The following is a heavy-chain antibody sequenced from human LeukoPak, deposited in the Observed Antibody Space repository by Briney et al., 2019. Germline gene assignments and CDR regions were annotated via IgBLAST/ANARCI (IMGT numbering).Heavy chain of an antibody. CDR1: GDSISSYY. CDR3: ARHDYGATRDY. D-gene: IGHD4-17*01. CDR2: IHYSGST. V-gene: IGHV4-59*01. J-gene: IGHJ4*02. Sequence: SETLSLTCTVSGDSISSYYWSWIRQPPGKGLEWIGYIHYSGSTNYNPSLKSRVTISVDTSKMQFSLKLSSVTVADTAAYYCARHDYGATRDYWGQGTLVTVSS.